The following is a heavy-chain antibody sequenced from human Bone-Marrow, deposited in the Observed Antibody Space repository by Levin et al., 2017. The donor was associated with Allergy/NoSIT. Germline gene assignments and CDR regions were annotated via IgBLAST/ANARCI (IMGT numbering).Heavy chain of an antibody. D-gene: IGHD5-18*01. Sequence: GGSLRLSCAASGFTFDDYAMHWVRQAPGKGLEWVSGISWNSGSIGYADSVKGRFTISRDNAKNSLYLQMNSLRAEDTALYYCAKASSPNSINWIQLWFDYWGQGTLVTVSS. J-gene: IGHJ5*01. V-gene: IGHV3-9*01. CDR1: GFTFDDYA. CDR2: ISWNSGSI. CDR3: AKASSPNSINWIQLWFDY.